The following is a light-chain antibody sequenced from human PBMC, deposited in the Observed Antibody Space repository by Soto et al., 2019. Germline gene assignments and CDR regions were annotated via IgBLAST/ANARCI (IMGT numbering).Light chain of an antibody. CDR1: QSVSSSY. V-gene: IGKV3-20*01. J-gene: IGKJ2*01. CDR3: QQYGSSSFT. Sequence: EIVLTQSPGTLSLSPGERATLSCRASQSVSSSYLAWYQQKPGQAHRLLIYGASISATGIPDRFSGSGSGTDFTLTISRLEPEDFAVYYCQQYGSSSFTFGQGTKLEIK. CDR2: GAS.